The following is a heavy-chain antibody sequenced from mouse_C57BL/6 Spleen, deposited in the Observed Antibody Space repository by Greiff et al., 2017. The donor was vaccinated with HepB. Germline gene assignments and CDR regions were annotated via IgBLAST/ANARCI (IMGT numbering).Heavy chain of an antibody. CDR1: EYEFPSHD. CDR3: ARMGEGTPFAY. D-gene: IGHD3-3*01. J-gene: IGHJ3*01. V-gene: IGHV5-2*01. Sequence: EVQRVESGGGLVQPGESLKLPCESNEYEFPSHDMSWVRKTPEKRLALVAAINSDGGSTYYQDTMERRFIISRDNTKKTLDLQMSSLRPEDTALYYCARMGEGTPFAYWGQGSLVTVSA. CDR2: INSDGGST.